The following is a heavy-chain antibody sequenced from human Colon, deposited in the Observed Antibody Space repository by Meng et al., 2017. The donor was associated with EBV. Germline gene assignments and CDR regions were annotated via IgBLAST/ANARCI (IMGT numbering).Heavy chain of an antibody. V-gene: IGHV4-39*02. CDR3: ARYDFWSAYWCY. CDR2: IYSSWSP. Sequence: LQGLGQGLGPPPRHLSLTCTAAGGSNRSISYFWRWIRQPPGKGLEWIGNIYSSWSPYYNPSFKSRVTISVDTYKIHFSLKLGSVTAAHTVVYSCARYDFWSAYWCYWGQGTLVTVSS. CDR1: GGSNRSISYF. J-gene: IGHJ4*02. D-gene: IGHD3-3*01.